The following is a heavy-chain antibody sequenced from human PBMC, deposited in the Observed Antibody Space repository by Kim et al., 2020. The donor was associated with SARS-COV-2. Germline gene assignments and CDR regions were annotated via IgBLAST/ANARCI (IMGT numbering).Heavy chain of an antibody. CDR3: AREFRGVIRVIGYFDL. V-gene: IGHV1-46*01. CDR1: GYTFTSYY. Sequence: ASVKVSCKASGYTFTSYYMHWVRQAPGQGLEWMGIINPSGGSTSYAQKFQGRVTMTRDTSTSTVYMELSSLRSEDTAVYYCAREFRGVIRVIGYFDLWGRGTLVTVSS. CDR2: INPSGGST. J-gene: IGHJ2*01. D-gene: IGHD3-10*01.